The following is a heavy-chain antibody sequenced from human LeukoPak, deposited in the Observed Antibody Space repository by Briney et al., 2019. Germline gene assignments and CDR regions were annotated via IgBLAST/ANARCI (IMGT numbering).Heavy chain of an antibody. CDR1: GGSISSSSYH. V-gene: IGHV4-39*01. Sequence: SETLSLTCTVSGGSISSSSYHWGWIRQPPGKGLEWIGSIYYSGSTYYNPSLKSRVTISVDTSKNQFSLELSSVTAADTAVYYCARQRGGYDFWSGRDLYYFDYWGQGTLVTVSS. D-gene: IGHD3-3*01. CDR3: ARQRGGYDFWSGRDLYYFDY. CDR2: IYYSGST. J-gene: IGHJ4*02.